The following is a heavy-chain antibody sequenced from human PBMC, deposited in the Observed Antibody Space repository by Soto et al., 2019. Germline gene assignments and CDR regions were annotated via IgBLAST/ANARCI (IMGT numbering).Heavy chain of an antibody. J-gene: IGHJ6*02. Sequence: EVQLLESGGGLVQPGGSLRLSCAASGFTFSSYAMNWVRQAPGKGLEWVSAISGSGDNTYYADSVKGRFTISRDNSKNTLYLQMNSLRAEDTAVYYCALPRGTFCGGDCSYYYYYAMDVWGQGTTVTVSS. CDR3: ALPRGTFCGGDCSYYYYYAMDV. CDR1: GFTFSSYA. CDR2: ISGSGDNT. V-gene: IGHV3-23*01. D-gene: IGHD2-21*02.